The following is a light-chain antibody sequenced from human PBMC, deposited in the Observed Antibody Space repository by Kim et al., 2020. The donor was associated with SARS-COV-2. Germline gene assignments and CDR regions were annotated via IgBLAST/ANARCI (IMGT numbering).Light chain of an antibody. CDR2: DNI. Sequence: QSVLTQPPSVSAAPGQTVIIPCTGGSSNIGAGDDVYWYQQLPGTAPKLLIYDNINRPSGIPDRFSGSKSGTSASLAITGLQAEDEADYYCQSRDNSLTALVFGGGTQLTVL. CDR1: SSNIGAGDD. J-gene: IGLJ3*02. V-gene: IGLV1-40*01. CDR3: QSRDNSLTALV.